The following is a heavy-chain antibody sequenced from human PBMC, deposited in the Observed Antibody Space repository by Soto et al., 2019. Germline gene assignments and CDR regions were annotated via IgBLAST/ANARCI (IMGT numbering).Heavy chain of an antibody. D-gene: IGHD3-9*01. Sequence: SLTCAVSGGSISSGGYSWSWIRQPPGKGLEWIGYIYHSGSTYYNPSLKSRVTISVDRSKNQFSLKLSSVTAADTAVYYCARTYYDILTGPNWFDPWGQGTLVTVSS. V-gene: IGHV4-30-2*01. CDR3: ARTYYDILTGPNWFDP. CDR1: GGSISSGGYS. CDR2: IYHSGST. J-gene: IGHJ5*02.